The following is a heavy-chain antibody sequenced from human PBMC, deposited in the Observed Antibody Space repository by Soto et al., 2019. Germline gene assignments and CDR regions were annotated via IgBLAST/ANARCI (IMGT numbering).Heavy chain of an antibody. CDR3: ARDRGMVVAASDAFDI. V-gene: IGHV3-23*01. CDR2: ISGSGGST. J-gene: IGHJ3*02. D-gene: IGHD2-15*01. CDR1: GFTFSSYA. Sequence: GGSLRLSCAASGFTFSSYAMSWVRQAPGKGLEWVSAISGSGGSTYYADSVKGRFTISRDNSKNTLYLQMNSLRAEDTAVYYCARDRGMVVAASDAFDIWGQGTMVTVSS.